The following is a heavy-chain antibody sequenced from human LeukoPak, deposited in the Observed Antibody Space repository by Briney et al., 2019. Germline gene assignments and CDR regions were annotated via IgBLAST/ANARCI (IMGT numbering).Heavy chain of an antibody. D-gene: IGHD3-16*01. Sequence: SGGSLRLSCAASGFTFSSNWMHWVRQIPGEGLVWISQINGDGSSSGHADFVEGRLTISRDNAKNTLYLQMNSLRAEDTAVYYCAKGGERGSLDIWGQGAMVTVSS. CDR1: GFTFSSNW. J-gene: IGHJ3*02. CDR3: AKGGERGSLDI. V-gene: IGHV3-74*01. CDR2: INGDGSSS.